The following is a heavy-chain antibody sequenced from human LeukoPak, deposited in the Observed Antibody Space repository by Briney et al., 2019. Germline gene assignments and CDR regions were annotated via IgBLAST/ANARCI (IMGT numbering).Heavy chain of an antibody. CDR1: GDSISSSNYY. V-gene: IGHV4-39*01. CDR3: ARSTMGSNSVYDY. D-gene: IGHD4/OR15-4a*01. CDR2: VYYTGNT. J-gene: IGHJ4*02. Sequence: SETLSLTCNVSGDSISSSNYYWAWIRQPPGKGLEWIGNVYYTGNTYYNPSLKSRVTISVDTSKNQLSLKLSSVTAADTAVYYCARSTMGSNSVYDYWGQGTLVTVSS.